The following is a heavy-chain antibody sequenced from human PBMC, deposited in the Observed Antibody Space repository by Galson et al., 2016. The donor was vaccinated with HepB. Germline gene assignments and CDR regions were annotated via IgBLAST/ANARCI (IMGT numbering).Heavy chain of an antibody. J-gene: IGHJ4*02. CDR3: AKEMFLSAYDSPVFEH. CDR2: INPSGVSK. D-gene: IGHD5-12*01. Sequence: SCKASGYTFTSYYMHWVRQAPGQGLEWMGKINPSGVSKSYAQKFQGRVTMTRDTSTSTVYMELSSLRSEDTAVYFCAKEMFLSAYDSPVFEHWGQGSLVTVSS. CDR1: GYTFTSYY. V-gene: IGHV1-46*01.